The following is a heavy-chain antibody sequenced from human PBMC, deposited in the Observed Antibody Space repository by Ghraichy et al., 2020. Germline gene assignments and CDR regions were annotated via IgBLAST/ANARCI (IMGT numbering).Heavy chain of an antibody. CDR1: GFTFSSYA. V-gene: IGHV3-23*01. D-gene: IGHD5-18*01. J-gene: IGHJ6*02. CDR3: AKGDEDTAMAVYYYFYAMDV. CDR2: ISGSGGST. Sequence: LSLTCAASGFTFSSYAMSWVRQAPGKGLEWVSVISGSGGSTYYADSVKGRFTISRDNSKNTLFLQMNSLTAEDTAVYYCAKGDEDTAMAVYYYFYAMDVWGQGTTVTVS.